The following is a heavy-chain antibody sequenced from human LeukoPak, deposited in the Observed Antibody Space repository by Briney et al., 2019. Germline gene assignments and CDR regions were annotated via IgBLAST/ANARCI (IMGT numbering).Heavy chain of an antibody. D-gene: IGHD5-24*01. CDR3: ARGARRDGYNSDY. V-gene: IGHV3-30-3*01. Sequence: GGSLRLSCAASAFTFSSYAMHWVRQAPGKGLEWVAVISYDGSNKYYADSVKGRFTISRDNSKNTLYLQMNSLRAEDTAVYYCARGARRDGYNSDYWGQGTLVTVSS. J-gene: IGHJ4*02. CDR2: ISYDGSNK. CDR1: AFTFSSYA.